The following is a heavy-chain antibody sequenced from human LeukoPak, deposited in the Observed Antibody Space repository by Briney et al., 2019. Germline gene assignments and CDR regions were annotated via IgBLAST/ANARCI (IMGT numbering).Heavy chain of an antibody. D-gene: IGHD1-26*01. CDR3: IRDLGGRSGH. CDR1: GFTFSSYW. CDR2: SNEDGSTT. V-gene: IGHV3-74*01. Sequence: GGSLRLSCAVSGFTFSSYWMSWVRQAPGKGLVWVSRSNEDGSTTNYADSVKGRFTISRDNAKNTLYLQMNSLTAEDTAVYYCIRDLGGRSGHWGQGTLVTVSS. J-gene: IGHJ4*02.